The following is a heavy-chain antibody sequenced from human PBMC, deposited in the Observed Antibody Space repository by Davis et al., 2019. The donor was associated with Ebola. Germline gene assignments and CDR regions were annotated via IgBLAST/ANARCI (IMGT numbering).Heavy chain of an antibody. CDR2: IYYGGTT. J-gene: IGHJ4*02. CDR3: ARQERTDYTTSSGVFY. V-gene: IGHV4-39*01. Sequence: PSETLSLTCTVSGGSISSRGHLWGWIRQPPGKGLEWIGSIYYGGTTFFNPSLTSRVTISVDTSQDQFSLSLSSVTAADTAVYYCARQERTDYTTSSGVFYWGQGTLVTVSS. D-gene: IGHD2-2*02. CDR1: GGSISSRGHL.